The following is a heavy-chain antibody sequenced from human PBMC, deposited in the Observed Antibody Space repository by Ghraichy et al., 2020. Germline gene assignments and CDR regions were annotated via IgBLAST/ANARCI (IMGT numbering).Heavy chain of an antibody. CDR2: IYTSGST. J-gene: IGHJ4*02. V-gene: IGHV4-4*07. CDR1: GGSISSYY. D-gene: IGHD3-22*01. CDR3: AREDSSGYYSDY. Sequence: SETPSLTCTVSGGSISSYYWSWIRQPAGKGLEWIGRIYTSGSTNYNPSLKSRVTTSVDTSKNQFSLKLSSVTAADTAVYYCAREDSSGYYSDYWGQGTLVTVSS.